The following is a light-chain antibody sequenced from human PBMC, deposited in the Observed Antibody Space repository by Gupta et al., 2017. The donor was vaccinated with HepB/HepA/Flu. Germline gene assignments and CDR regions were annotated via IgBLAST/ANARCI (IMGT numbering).Light chain of an antibody. Sequence: SSELTQYPDVSVALGESVRITSQGDSLRSYYASWYQQKPGQAPVLVIYGKNNRPSGIPDRFSGSSSGNTASLTITGAQAEDEADYYCNSRDSSGNHVVFGGGTKLTVL. CDR1: SLRSYY. CDR2: GKN. V-gene: IGLV3-19*01. CDR3: NSRDSSGNHVV. J-gene: IGLJ2*01.